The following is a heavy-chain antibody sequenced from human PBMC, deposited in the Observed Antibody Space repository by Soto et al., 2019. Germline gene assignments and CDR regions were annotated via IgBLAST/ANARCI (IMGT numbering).Heavy chain of an antibody. CDR3: ARAPKPGIAVAKEIYFDY. V-gene: IGHV4-30-4*01. CDR1: GGSISSGDYY. CDR2: IYYSGST. D-gene: IGHD6-19*01. Sequence: SETLSLTCTVSGGSISSGDYYWSWIRQPPGKGLEWIGYIYYSGSTYYNPSLNSRVTISVDTSKNQFSLKLSSVTAADTAVYYCARAPKPGIAVAKEIYFDYWGQGTLVT. J-gene: IGHJ4*02.